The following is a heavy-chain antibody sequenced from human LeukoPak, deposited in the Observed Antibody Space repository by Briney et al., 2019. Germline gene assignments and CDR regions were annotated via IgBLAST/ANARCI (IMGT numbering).Heavy chain of an antibody. CDR1: GFTFSSYAM. V-gene: IGHV4-4*02. Sequence: GSLRLSCAASGFTFSSYAMSWVRQAPGKGLEWIGQFFLSGGPNYRPSLRSRVTISVDRSKSQFSLKMASVTAADTAIYYCVRNGRYCLDYWGQGTLVTVSS. CDR2: FFLSGGP. D-gene: IGHD1-14*01. J-gene: IGHJ4*02. CDR3: VRNGRYCLDY.